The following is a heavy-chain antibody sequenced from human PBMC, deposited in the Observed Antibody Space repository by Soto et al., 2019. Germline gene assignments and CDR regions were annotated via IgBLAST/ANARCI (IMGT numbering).Heavy chain of an antibody. CDR1: GFTVSSNY. V-gene: IGHV3-53*01. CDR2: IYSGGST. J-gene: IGHJ6*02. CDR3: ARSASDYYYGMDV. Sequence: GESLKISCAASGFTVSSNYMSWVRQAPGKGLEWVSVIYSGGSTYYADSVKGRFTISRDNSKNTLYLQMNSLRAEDTAVYYCARSASDYYYGMDVWGQGTTVTVSS.